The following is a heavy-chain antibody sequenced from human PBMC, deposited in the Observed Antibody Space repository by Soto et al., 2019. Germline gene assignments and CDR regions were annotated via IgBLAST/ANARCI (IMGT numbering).Heavy chain of an antibody. V-gene: IGHV4-59*08. Sequence: PSETLSLTCIVSGASISSYHWSWVRQPPGKGLEWIGYISHSGTTNYNPSLKSRVTISPDASKNQFSLRLTSVTAADTAVYFCARLGYGICEMCYIANHLVDWCQGALVSVVS. CDR3: ARLGYGICEMCYIANHLVD. CDR1: GASISSYH. J-gene: IGHJ4*02. D-gene: IGHD2-15*01. CDR2: ISHSGTT.